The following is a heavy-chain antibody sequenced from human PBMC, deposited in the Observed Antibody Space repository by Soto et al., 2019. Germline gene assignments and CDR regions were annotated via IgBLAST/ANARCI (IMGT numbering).Heavy chain of an antibody. J-gene: IGHJ3*02. V-gene: IGHV4-59*08. CDR3: SRRVGVVLDAFDI. CDR2: IYYSGST. Sequence: SETLSLTCTVSGGSISSYYWSWIRQPPGKGLEWIGYIYYSGSTNYNPSLKSRVTISVDTSKNQFSLKLSSVTAADTAVYYCSRRVGVVLDAFDIWGQGTMVTVSS. CDR1: GGSISSYY. D-gene: IGHD3-3*01.